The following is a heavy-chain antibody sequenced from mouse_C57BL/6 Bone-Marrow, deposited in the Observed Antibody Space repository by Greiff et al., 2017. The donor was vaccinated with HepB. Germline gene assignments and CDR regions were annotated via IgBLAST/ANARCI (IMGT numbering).Heavy chain of an antibody. Sequence: VQLQQSGPELVKPGASVKISCKASGYTFTDYYINGVKQRPGQGLEWIGWIFPGSGSTYYNEKFKGKATLTVDNSSSTAYMLLSSLTSDDSAVYFCSRDPFYYGNYWFAYWGQGTLVTVSA. CDR3: SRDPFYYGNYWFAY. CDR2: IFPGSGST. CDR1: GYTFTDYY. V-gene: IGHV1-75*01. D-gene: IGHD2-1*01. J-gene: IGHJ3*01.